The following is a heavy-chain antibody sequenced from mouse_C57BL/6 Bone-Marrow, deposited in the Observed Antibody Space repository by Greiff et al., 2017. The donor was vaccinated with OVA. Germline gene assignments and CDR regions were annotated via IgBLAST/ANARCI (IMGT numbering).Heavy chain of an antibody. J-gene: IGHJ1*03. CDR3: ARGGHWYFDV. V-gene: IGHV1-54*01. CDR2: INPGSGGT. CDR1: GYAFTNYL. Sequence: QVQLQQSGAELVRPGTSVKVSCKASGYAFTNYLIEWGKQRPGQGLEWIGVINPGSGGTNYNEKFKGKATLTADKSSSTAYMQLSSLTSEDSAVYFCARGGHWYFDVWGTGTTVTVSS.